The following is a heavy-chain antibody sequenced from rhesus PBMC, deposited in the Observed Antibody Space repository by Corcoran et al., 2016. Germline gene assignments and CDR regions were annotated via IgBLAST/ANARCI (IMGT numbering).Heavy chain of an antibody. D-gene: IGHD2-21*01. CDR2: ISSGGIT. J-gene: IGHJ5-2*02. Sequence: EVQLVESGGGLVQPGGSLRLSCAASGFTFSSYAMHWVRQAPGKGLAWVSAISSGGITYYADSVQGRFTISRDNSKNTLSLQMNSLRAEDTAVYYCAKDYWPWGRGVLVTVSS. V-gene: IGHV3S5*01. CDR1: GFTFSSYA. CDR3: AKDYWP.